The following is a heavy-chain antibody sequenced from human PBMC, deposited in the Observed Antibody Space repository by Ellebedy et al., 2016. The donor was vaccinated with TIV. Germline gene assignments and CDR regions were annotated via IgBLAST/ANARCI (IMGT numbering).Heavy chain of an antibody. V-gene: IGHV3-53*01. D-gene: IGHD3-9*01. CDR1: GVTVSNNY. CDR2: IYSGGDT. CDR3: ANIWYGRSVDAFDI. J-gene: IGHJ3*02. Sequence: GGSLRLXXAASGVTVSNNYMSWVRQAPGKGLEFVSLIYSGGDTSYADSVKGRFTISRDNSKNTLYLQMNSLRAEDTAVYYCANIWYGRSVDAFDIWGQGTRVTVSS.